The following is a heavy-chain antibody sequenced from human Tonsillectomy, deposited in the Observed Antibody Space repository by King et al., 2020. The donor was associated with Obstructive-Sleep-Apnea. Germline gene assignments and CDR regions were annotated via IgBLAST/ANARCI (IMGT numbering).Heavy chain of an antibody. V-gene: IGHV4-34*01. Sequence: VQLQQWGAGLLKPSETLSLTCAVYGESFSAYYWSWIRQPPGKGLEWIGEISHSGSSKHNPSLKSRVTISVDTSKNQFSLKLSSVTAADTAVYYCARGGFGEPLDYWGQGTLVTVSS. D-gene: IGHD3-10*01. CDR3: ARGGFGEPLDY. CDR1: GESFSAYY. CDR2: ISHSGSS. J-gene: IGHJ4*02.